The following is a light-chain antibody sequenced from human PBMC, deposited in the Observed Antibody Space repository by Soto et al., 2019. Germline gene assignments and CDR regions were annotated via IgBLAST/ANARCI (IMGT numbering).Light chain of an antibody. CDR1: SGHSSYA. CDR3: QTSGTGIQVV. CDR2: LDSDGSH. V-gene: IGLV4-69*01. Sequence: QYVLTQSPSASASLGASVKLTCTLSSGHSSYAIAWHQQQPEKGPRYLMKLDSDGSHTKGDAIPDRFSGSSSGAERYLTISGRQSEDEADYYCQTSGTGIQVVVCGGTKVTVL. J-gene: IGLJ2*01.